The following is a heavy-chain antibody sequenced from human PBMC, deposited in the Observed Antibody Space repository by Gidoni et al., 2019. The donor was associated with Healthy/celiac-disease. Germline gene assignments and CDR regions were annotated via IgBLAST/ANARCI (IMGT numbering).Heavy chain of an antibody. D-gene: IGHD1-26*01. J-gene: IGHJ4*02. CDR1: GFTFDAYA. CDR2: ISWNSGSI. Sequence: EVQLVESGGGLVQPGRSLRLSCAASGFTFDAYAMHWVRQAPGKGLECVSGISWNSGSIGYADSVKGRFTISRDNAKNSLYLQMNSLRAEDTALYYCAKDRLGIVGATNFDYWGQGTLVTVSS. CDR3: AKDRLGIVGATNFDY. V-gene: IGHV3-9*01.